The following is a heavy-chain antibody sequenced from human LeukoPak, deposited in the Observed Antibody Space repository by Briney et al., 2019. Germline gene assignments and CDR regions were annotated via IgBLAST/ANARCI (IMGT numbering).Heavy chain of an antibody. CDR3: ARWTPRTEMKGLNYYYGMDV. Sequence: SETLSLTCGVYGGSFNTYYWSWIRQPPGKGLEWIGEINHNGRTNYNPSLKSRVTISVDSSMNQFSLKVTSVAAADTAVYYCARWTPRTEMKGLNYYYGMDVWGKGRTVTVSS. J-gene: IGHJ6*04. D-gene: IGHD3/OR15-3a*01. V-gene: IGHV4-34*01. CDR1: GGSFNTYY. CDR2: INHNGRT.